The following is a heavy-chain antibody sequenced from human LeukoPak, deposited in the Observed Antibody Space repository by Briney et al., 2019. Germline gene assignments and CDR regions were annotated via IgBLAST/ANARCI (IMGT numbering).Heavy chain of an antibody. CDR1: GFTFNTYS. Sequence: QPGGSLRLSCAVSGFTFNTYSMNWVRQAPGKGLEWVSYISSSSDTIYYADSVKGRFTISRDNAKNSLYLQMNSLRAEDTAVYYCARDTRGESDYWGQGTLVTVSS. CDR2: ISSSSDTI. CDR3: ARDTRGESDY. V-gene: IGHV3-48*04. D-gene: IGHD2-2*01. J-gene: IGHJ4*02.